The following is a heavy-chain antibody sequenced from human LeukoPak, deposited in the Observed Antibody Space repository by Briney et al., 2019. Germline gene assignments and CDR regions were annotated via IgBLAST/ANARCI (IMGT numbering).Heavy chain of an antibody. Sequence: GESLRLSCSASGFSFSDYAMSWVRQAPGKGLEWVSSISGSGGATYYADSVKGRSTISRDNAKNTLFLQVNSLRADDTSIYYCVKGGQRYDFWRFDYWGRGTLVAVSS. D-gene: IGHD3-3*01. J-gene: IGHJ4*02. CDR1: GFSFSDYA. CDR3: VKGGQRYDFWRFDY. CDR2: ISGSGGAT. V-gene: IGHV3-23*01.